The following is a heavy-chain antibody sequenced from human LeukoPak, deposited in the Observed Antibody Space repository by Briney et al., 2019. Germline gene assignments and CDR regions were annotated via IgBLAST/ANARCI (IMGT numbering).Heavy chain of an antibody. CDR1: GGSISSSSYY. V-gene: IGHV4-39*07. J-gene: IGHJ4*02. CDR3: ARVPMTGYEKQYYFDF. D-gene: IGHD3-9*01. CDR2: IYYSGST. Sequence: PSETLSLTCTVSGGSISSSSYYWGWIRQPPGKGLEWIGSIYYSGSTYYNPSLKSRVTISVDTSKNQFSLKLSSVTAADTAVYYCARVPMTGYEKQYYFDFWGQGVLVTVSS.